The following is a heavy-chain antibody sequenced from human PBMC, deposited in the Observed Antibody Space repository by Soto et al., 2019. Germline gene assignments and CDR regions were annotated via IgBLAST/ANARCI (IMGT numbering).Heavy chain of an antibody. CDR1: GFTFSDYY. D-gene: IGHD2-21*02. CDR3: AVRVVVTAIPRQAFFDY. CDR2: ISSSGSTI. V-gene: IGHV3-11*01. Sequence: PGGSLRLSCAASGFTFSDYYMSWIRQAPGKGLEWVSYISSSGSTIYYADSVKGRFTISRDNAKNSLYLQMNSLRAEDTAVYYCAVRVVVTAIPRQAFFDYWGQGTLVTAPQ. J-gene: IGHJ4*02.